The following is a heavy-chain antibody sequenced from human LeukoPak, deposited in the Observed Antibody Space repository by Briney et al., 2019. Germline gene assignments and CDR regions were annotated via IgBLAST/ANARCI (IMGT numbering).Heavy chain of an antibody. J-gene: IGHJ4*02. CDR1: GGTFSSYA. CDR2: IIPIFGTA. Sequence: SVKVSCKASGGTFSSYAISWVRQAPGQGLEWMGGIIPIFGTANYAQKFQGRVTITADKSTSTAYMELSSLRSEDTAVYYCARAGSKWLQPLYYFDYWGQGTLVTVSS. V-gene: IGHV1-69*06. D-gene: IGHD5-24*01. CDR3: ARAGSKWLQPLYYFDY.